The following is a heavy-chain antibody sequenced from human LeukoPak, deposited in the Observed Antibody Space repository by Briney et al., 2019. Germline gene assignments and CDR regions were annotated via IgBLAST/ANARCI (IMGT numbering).Heavy chain of an antibody. Sequence: PSETLSLTCAVSGGSVSTSNWWSWVRQPPQKGLEWIGEIYHSGTTHYNPSLKSRVTISVDTSKNQFSLKLSSVTAADTAVYYCARGVSYYDSSGYYNEYFQHWGQGTLVTVSS. V-gene: IGHV4-4*02. CDR2: IYHSGTT. CDR3: ARGVSYYDSSGYYNEYFQH. CDR1: GGSVSTSNW. J-gene: IGHJ1*01. D-gene: IGHD3-22*01.